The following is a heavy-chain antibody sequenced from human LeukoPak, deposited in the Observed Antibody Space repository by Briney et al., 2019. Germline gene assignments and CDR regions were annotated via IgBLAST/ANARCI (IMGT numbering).Heavy chain of an antibody. Sequence: GGSLRLSCAASGFTFDDYTMHWVRQAPGKGLEWVSLISWDGGSTYYADSVKGRFTISRDNSKNTLYLQMNSLRAEDTAVYYCAKEYGDYFYNWFDPWGQGTLVTVSS. D-gene: IGHD4-17*01. CDR1: GFTFDDYT. J-gene: IGHJ5*02. CDR3: AKEYGDYFYNWFDP. V-gene: IGHV3-43*01. CDR2: ISWDGGST.